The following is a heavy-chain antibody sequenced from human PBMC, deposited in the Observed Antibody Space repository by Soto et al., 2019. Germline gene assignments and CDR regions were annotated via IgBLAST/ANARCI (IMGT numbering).Heavy chain of an antibody. CDR3: ARVPVTIGYGMDV. V-gene: IGHV4-30-2*01. Sequence: SETPSLTCAVSGGSISSDNCSWSWIRQPPGKGLEWIGYIYHSGSTDYNPSLKRRASISVDKSRNQFSLKLSSVSAADTAVYFCARVPVTIGYGMDVWGQGTTVTVSS. CDR1: GGSISSDNCS. J-gene: IGHJ6*02. CDR2: IYHSGST. D-gene: IGHD4-17*01.